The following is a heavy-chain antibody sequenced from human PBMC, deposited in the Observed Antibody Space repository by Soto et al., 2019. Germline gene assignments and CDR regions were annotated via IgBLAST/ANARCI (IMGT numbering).Heavy chain of an antibody. CDR3: ARDRGSGWLYFDY. CDR1: GDSVSSGDYY. D-gene: IGHD6-19*01. CDR2: VYFSGST. J-gene: IGHJ4*02. Sequence: SETLSLTCSVSGDSVSSGDYYWSWIRQPPGKGLEWIGHVYFSGSTNYIPSLKSRLTMSVDTAKDQFSLKLNSVTAADTAVYYCARDRGSGWLYFDYWGQGTLVTVSS. V-gene: IGHV4-61*08.